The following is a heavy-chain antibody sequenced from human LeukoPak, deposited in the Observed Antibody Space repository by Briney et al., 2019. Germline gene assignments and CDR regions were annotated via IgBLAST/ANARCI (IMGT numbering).Heavy chain of an antibody. Sequence: GESLKISCKGSGYSFASYWIGWVRRMPGKGLEWMGIIYPGDSDTRYSPSFQGQVTISADKSISTAYVQWSSLKASDSAMYYCATPAGDYGSGIDYWGQGTLVTVSS. CDR1: GYSFASYW. CDR2: IYPGDSDT. D-gene: IGHD3-10*01. J-gene: IGHJ4*02. V-gene: IGHV5-51*01. CDR3: ATPAGDYGSGIDY.